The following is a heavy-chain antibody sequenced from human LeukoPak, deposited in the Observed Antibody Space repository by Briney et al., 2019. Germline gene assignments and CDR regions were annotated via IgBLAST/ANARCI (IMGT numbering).Heavy chain of an antibody. D-gene: IGHD3-3*01. CDR1: GGSISSYY. J-gene: IGHJ4*02. Sequence: SETLSLTCTVSGGSISSYYWSWIRQSPGEGLEWIGYVYYNGGTNYNPFLKSRVTISIDTSKNQFSLKLNSVTAADTAVYYCASRDLWSGYYDYWGQGTLVTVSS. V-gene: IGHV4-59*01. CDR2: VYYNGGT. CDR3: ASRDLWSGYYDY.